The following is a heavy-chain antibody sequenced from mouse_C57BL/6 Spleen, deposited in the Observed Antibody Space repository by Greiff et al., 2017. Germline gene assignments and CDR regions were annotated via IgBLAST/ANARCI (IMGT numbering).Heavy chain of an antibody. D-gene: IGHD2-9*01. V-gene: IGHV1-50*01. J-gene: IGHJ2*01. Sequence: QVQLQQPGAELVKPGASVTLSCKASGYTFTSYWMQWVKQRPGQGLEWIGEIDPSDSYTNYNQKFKGKATLPVDTSYSTAYMQLSSLTSEDSAVYYCASSPYYGYDKGGFDYWGQGTTLTVSS. CDR3: ASSPYYGYDKGGFDY. CDR1: GYTFTSYW. CDR2: IDPSDSYT.